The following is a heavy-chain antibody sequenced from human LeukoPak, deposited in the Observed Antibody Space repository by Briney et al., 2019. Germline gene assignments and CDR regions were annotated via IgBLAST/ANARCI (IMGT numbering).Heavy chain of an antibody. D-gene: IGHD3-9*01. CDR2: IYWDDDK. J-gene: IGHJ4*02. Sequence: SGPTLVKPTQTLTLTCTFSGFSLSTSGVGVGWIRQPPGKALEWLALIYWDDDKRYSPSLKSRLTITKDTSKNQVVLTMTNMDPVDTATYYCAHSSTYYDILTGYSPISYFAYWGQGTLVTVSS. V-gene: IGHV2-5*02. CDR1: GFSLSTSGVG. CDR3: AHSSTYYDILTGYSPISYFAY.